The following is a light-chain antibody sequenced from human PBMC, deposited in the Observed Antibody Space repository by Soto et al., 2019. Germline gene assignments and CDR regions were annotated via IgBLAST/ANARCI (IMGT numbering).Light chain of an antibody. CDR1: SSDVGGYNY. J-gene: IGLJ2*01. CDR2: DVS. CDR3: CSHAGSFTLV. Sequence: QSVLTQPRSVSGSPGQSVTISCTGTSSDVGGYNYVSWYQKYPGKAPRLMIYDVSKRPSGVPDHFSGSKSGNTASLTISGLQAEDEADYYCCSHAGSFTLVFGGGTKLTVL. V-gene: IGLV2-11*01.